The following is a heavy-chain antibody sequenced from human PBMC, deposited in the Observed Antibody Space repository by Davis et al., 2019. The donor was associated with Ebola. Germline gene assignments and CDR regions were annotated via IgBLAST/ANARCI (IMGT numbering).Heavy chain of an antibody. J-gene: IGHJ3*02. CDR1: GYGFTGYY. CDR2: INPNSGDT. V-gene: IGHV1-2*06. CDR3: TSLGGFANAFDI. D-gene: IGHD3-16*01. Sequence: ASVKVSCKASGYGFTGYYIHWVRQAPGQGLEWMGQINPNSGDTAYAQKFQGRVTMTRDTSTSTAYMELSSLKSEDTAVYYCTSLGGFANAFDIWGQGTMVTVSS.